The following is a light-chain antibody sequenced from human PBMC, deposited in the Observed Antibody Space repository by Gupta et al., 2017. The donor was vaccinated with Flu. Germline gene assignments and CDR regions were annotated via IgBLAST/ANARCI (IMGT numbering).Light chain of an antibody. Sequence: QPALTQPASVSGSPGQSIAISCTGTSSDIVGYDYVSWYQHHPGNAPKLILYEVSRRPAGISDRFSGSRSGKTASLTISGLLAGDEAVYYCRSYNNANDVVVFGGGTKLTVL. CDR2: EVS. CDR1: SSDIVGYDY. CDR3: RSYNNANDVVV. V-gene: IGLV2-14*01. J-gene: IGLJ2*01.